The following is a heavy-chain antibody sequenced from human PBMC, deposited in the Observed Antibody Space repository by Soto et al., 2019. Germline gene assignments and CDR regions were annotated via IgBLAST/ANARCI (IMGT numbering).Heavy chain of an antibody. CDR2: IVPISGTT. D-gene: IGHD2-21*02. Sequence: QVQLVQSGAEVKKPGSSVKVSCKVSGGTFNYYAINWVRQAPGQGLEWMGGIVPISGTTNYAQKFQGRVTITADEFTRTAYMELSSLRSEDTAVYYCARSGVVVTAFDIWGQGTLVAVSS. V-gene: IGHV1-69*12. CDR3: ARSGVVVTAFDI. J-gene: IGHJ3*02. CDR1: GGTFNYYA.